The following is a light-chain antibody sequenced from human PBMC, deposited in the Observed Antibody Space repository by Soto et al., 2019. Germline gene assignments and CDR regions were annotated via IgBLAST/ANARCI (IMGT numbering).Light chain of an antibody. CDR1: QSVSSSF. J-gene: IGKJ1*01. V-gene: IGKV3-20*01. CDR3: QQYGSAPRT. Sequence: EIVLTQSPGTLSLSPGERATLSCRASQSVSSSFLSWYQQKPGQSPRLLIYGASGRATGIPDRFSGSGSGTDFTLTISSLEPEELAVYYCQQYGSAPRTFGQGTKVEVK. CDR2: GAS.